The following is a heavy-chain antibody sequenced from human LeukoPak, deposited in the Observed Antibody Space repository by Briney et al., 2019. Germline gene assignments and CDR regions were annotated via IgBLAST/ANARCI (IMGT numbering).Heavy chain of an antibody. J-gene: IGHJ3*01. CDR1: GFAFSSYW. CDR2: IKEDGSEK. D-gene: IGHD5-12*01. V-gene: IGHV3-7*01. Sequence: GGSLRLSCAASGFAFSSYWMSWVRQAPGKGLEWVANIKEDGSEKYYVDPVKGRFIISRDNAKNSLYLQMNSLRADDTAVYYCARVRVATTGRYDALNLWGQGTMVTVSS. CDR3: ARVRVATTGRYDALNL.